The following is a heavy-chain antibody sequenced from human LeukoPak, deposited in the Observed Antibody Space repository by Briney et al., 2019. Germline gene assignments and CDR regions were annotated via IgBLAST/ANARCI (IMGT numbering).Heavy chain of an antibody. D-gene: IGHD1-14*01. CDR3: ARVPGDY. CDR1: GFTFSSYS. CDR2: ISSSSNYI. V-gene: IGHV3-21*01. Sequence: GGSLRLSCAASGFTFSSYSMNWVRQAPGKGLGWVSSISSSSNYIYYADSVKGRFTISRDNAKNSLYLQINSLRAEDTAVYYCARVPGDYWGQGTLVTVS. J-gene: IGHJ4*02.